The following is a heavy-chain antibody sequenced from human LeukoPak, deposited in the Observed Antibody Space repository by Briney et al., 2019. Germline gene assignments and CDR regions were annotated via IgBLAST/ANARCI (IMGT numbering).Heavy chain of an antibody. Sequence: PGGSLRLSCAASGFTFSNYWMSWVPQAPGKGLEWVANIKQDGSEKYYVDSVKGRFTISRDNAKNSLYLQMNSLGAEDTAVYYCARSQYYYDSSGYYHFDYWGQGTLVTVSS. J-gene: IGHJ4*02. CDR3: ARSQYYYDSSGYYHFDY. V-gene: IGHV3-7*01. CDR2: IKQDGSEK. D-gene: IGHD3-22*01. CDR1: GFTFSNYW.